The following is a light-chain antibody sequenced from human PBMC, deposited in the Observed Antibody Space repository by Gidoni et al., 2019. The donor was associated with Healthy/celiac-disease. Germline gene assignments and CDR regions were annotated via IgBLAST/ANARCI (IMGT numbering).Light chain of an antibody. CDR2: AVS. Sequence: VLTQSPGTLSLSPGERATLSCRASQSVSSTYLAWYQHKPGQAPRLLIYAVSSRATGIPDRFSGSGSGTDFTLTISRLEPEDFAVYYCQQDGNSPLTFGGGTKVEIK. J-gene: IGKJ4*01. CDR1: QSVSSTY. CDR3: QQDGNSPLT. V-gene: IGKV3-20*01.